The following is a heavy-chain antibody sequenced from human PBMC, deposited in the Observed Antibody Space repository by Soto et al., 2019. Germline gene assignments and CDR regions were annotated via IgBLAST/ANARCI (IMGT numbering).Heavy chain of an antibody. V-gene: IGHV5-51*01. Sequence: GESLKISCKGSGYSFTSNRIGWVRQMPGKGLEWMGIIHPGDSNTRYSPSFQGQVTISADKSISTAYLQWSSLKASDTAMYFFARQPGAGTDWFDPWGQGTLVTVSS. J-gene: IGHJ5*02. CDR3: ARQPGAGTDWFDP. CDR2: IHPGDSNT. CDR1: GYSFTSNR. D-gene: IGHD6-13*01.